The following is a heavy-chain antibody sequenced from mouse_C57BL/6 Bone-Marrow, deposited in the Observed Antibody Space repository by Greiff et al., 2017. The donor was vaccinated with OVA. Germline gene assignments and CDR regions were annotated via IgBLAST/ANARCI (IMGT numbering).Heavy chain of an antibody. CDR1: GYTFTSYW. V-gene: IGHV1-52*01. CDR3: AKATTVVDWYFDV. D-gene: IGHD1-1*01. J-gene: IGHJ1*03. Sequence: VQLQQSGAELVRPGSSVKLSCKASGYTFTSYWMHWVKQRPIQGLEWIGNIDPSDSENHYNQKFKDKATLPVDKSSSTAYIQLSSLTSEDSAVYYCAKATTVVDWYFDVWGTGTTVTVSS. CDR2: IDPSDSEN.